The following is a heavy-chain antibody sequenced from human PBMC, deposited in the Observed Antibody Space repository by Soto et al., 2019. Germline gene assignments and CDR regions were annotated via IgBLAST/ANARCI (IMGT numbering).Heavy chain of an antibody. V-gene: IGHV4-4*02. CDR1: GGSISSSNW. Sequence: PLETLSLTCAVSGGSISSSNWWSWVRQPPGKGLEWIGEIYHSGSTNYNPSLKSQVTISVDKSKDQFSLKLSSVTAADTAVYYCARGSRPLYYYYYYGMDVWGQGTTVTVSS. J-gene: IGHJ6*02. CDR3: ARGSRPLYYYYYYGMDV. D-gene: IGHD2-21*02. CDR2: IYHSGST.